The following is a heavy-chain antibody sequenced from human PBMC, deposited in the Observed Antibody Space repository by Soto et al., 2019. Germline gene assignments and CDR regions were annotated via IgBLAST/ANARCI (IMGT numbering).Heavy chain of an antibody. D-gene: IGHD4-17*01. V-gene: IGHV2-5*02. Sequence: ESGPTLVNPTQTLTLTCTFSGFSLTTNRVVVGWVRQPPGKAPSWLAFIYGDDDKRYSPSLWSRLTITKDTSKNQVVLTMTNLDPVDTATYYCVNRTTVTSDDYWGRGTLVTVSS. J-gene: IGHJ4*02. CDR1: GFSLTTNRVV. CDR2: IYGDDDK. CDR3: VNRTTVTSDDY.